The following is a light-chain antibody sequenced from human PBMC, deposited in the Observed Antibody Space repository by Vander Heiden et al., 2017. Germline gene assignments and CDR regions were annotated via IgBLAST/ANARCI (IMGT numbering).Light chain of an antibody. J-gene: IGKJ1*01. CDR1: QSISNF. CDR3: QHTDSTPRT. V-gene: IGKV1-39*01. Sequence: DIQMTQSPSSLSASVGDRVTITCRASQSISNFLNWYQQKPGKAPKLLIYGASSLQSGVPSRFSGRGSGTDFTLTISSLQPEDFATYYCQHTDSTPRTFGQGTKVEIK. CDR2: GAS.